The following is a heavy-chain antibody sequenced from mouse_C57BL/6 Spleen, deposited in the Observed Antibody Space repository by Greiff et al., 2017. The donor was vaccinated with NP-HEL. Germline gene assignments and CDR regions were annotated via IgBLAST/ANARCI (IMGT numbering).Heavy chain of an antibody. J-gene: IGHJ2*01. CDR3: ARRDYYGRGFDY. CDR2: IDPSDSYT. V-gene: IGHV1-69*01. D-gene: IGHD1-1*01. Sequence: QVQLKQPGAELVMPGASVKLSCKASGYTFTSYWMHWVKQRPGQGLEWIGEIDPSDSYTNYNQKFKGKSTLTVDKSSSTAYMQLSSLTSEDSAVYYCARRDYYGRGFDYWGQGTTLTVSS. CDR1: GYTFTSYW.